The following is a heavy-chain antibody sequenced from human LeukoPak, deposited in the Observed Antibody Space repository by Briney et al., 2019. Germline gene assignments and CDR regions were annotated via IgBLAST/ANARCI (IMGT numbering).Heavy chain of an antibody. D-gene: IGHD4/OR15-4a*01. CDR3: ARRLLVHDGFDI. V-gene: IGHV3-72*01. J-gene: IGHJ3*02. Sequence: GGSLRLSCAASGFSFSDYYMDWVRQAPGKGLEWVGRITYKANSYTTHYAASVEGRFTISRDDSRTSLYWQMNSLKTEDTAVYYCARRLLVHDGFDIWGQGTMVTVSS. CDR1: GFSFSDYY. CDR2: ITYKANSYTT.